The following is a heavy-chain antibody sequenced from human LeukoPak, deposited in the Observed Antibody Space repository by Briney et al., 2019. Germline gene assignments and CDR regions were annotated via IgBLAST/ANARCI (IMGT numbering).Heavy chain of an antibody. Sequence: GESLQISCKGSGYSFTTYWIGGVRQLPGKGVEGMGIIYPGDSDTRYSPSFQGQVTISADKSISTAYLQWSSLKASDTAMYYCARHSYGGATKGFDYWGQGTLVTVSS. CDR1: GYSFTTYW. CDR3: ARHSYGGATKGFDY. CDR2: IYPGDSDT. J-gene: IGHJ4*02. D-gene: IGHD1-26*01. V-gene: IGHV5-51*01.